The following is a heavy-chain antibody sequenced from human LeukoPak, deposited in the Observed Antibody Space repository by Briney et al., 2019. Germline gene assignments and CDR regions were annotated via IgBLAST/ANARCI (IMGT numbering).Heavy chain of an antibody. CDR2: INNNGGRT. V-gene: IGHV3-64*01. CDR3: ARGPSIAALKGFDP. Sequence: PGGSLRLSCAASGFTFSNYAMHWVRQAPGKGLEYVSTINNNGGRTSYANSVKGRFIISRDNSKNTLYLQMGSLRSEDTAVYYCARGPSIAALKGFDPWGQGTLVTVSS. J-gene: IGHJ5*02. CDR1: GFTFSNYA. D-gene: IGHD6-6*01.